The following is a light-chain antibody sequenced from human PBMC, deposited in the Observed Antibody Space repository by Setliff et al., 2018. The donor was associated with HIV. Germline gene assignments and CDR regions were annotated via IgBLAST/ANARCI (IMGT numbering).Light chain of an antibody. Sequence: QSVLTQPASVSGTLGQSLTISCIGPNSDIGGYNYVSWYQHQPGKVPKLTISQVTNRPSGISNRFSGSRSGVTASLTIAGLQTDDEGDYYCSSYTTRKIVIFGGGTKVTVL. J-gene: IGLJ2*01. CDR2: QVT. V-gene: IGLV2-14*01. CDR1: NSDIGGYNY. CDR3: SSYTTRKIVI.